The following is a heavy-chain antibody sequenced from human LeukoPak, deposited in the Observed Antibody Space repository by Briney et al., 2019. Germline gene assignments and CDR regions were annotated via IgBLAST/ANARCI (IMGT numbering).Heavy chain of an antibody. CDR3: ARDPSGYFNY. D-gene: IGHD3-22*01. CDR2: IYYSGST. CDR1: GGSISSYY. V-gene: IGHV4-59*01. Sequence: PSETLSLTCTVSGGSISSYYWSWIRQPPGKGLEWIGYIYYSGSTNYNPSLKSRVTIPVDTSKNQFSLRLSSVTAADTAVYYCARDPSGYFNYWGQGTLATVSS. J-gene: IGHJ4*01.